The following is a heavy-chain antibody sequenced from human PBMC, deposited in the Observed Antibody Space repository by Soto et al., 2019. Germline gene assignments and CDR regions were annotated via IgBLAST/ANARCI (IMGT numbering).Heavy chain of an antibody. CDR1: GDAFTNYI. V-gene: IGHV1-69*01. D-gene: IGHD5-18*01. Sequence: QVQLVQSGAEVKKPGSSVKVSCKASGDAFTNYIFDWVRQAPGQGLEWMGGIIPMFGTAYYAQIFRGRLRISADGATTTAYMELSGLTSADTAVYFCATGGHNDGYNFYHGMDVWGQGTTVTVS. CDR2: IIPMFGTA. J-gene: IGHJ6*02. CDR3: ATGGHNDGYNFYHGMDV.